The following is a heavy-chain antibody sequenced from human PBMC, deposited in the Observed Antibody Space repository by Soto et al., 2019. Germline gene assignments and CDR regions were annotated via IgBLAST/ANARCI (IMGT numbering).Heavy chain of an antibody. Sequence: QVQLQQWGAGLLKPSETLSLTCAVYGGSFSGYYWSWIRQPPGKGLEWIGEINHSGSTNYNPSLKRRVTLAVDPSKNQSSLMRSSVTAADTAVYYCARVSGYYGSGSYYSDYWGQGTLVTVSS. J-gene: IGHJ4*02. V-gene: IGHV4-34*01. CDR2: INHSGST. CDR1: GGSFSGYY. D-gene: IGHD3-10*01. CDR3: ARVSGYYGSGSYYSDY.